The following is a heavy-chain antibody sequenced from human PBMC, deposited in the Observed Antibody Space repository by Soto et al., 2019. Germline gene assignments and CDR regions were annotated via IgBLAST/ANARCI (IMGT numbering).Heavy chain of an antibody. Sequence: SESLSITGTVSGGSISGSSYYWGWILQPPGKGLEWIGSIYYSGSTYYNPSLKSRVTISVDTSKNQFSLKLSSVTAADTAVYYCAREVVVGATQDYYGMDVWGQGTTVTVSS. CDR3: AREVVVGATQDYYGMDV. J-gene: IGHJ6*02. D-gene: IGHD1-26*01. CDR1: GGSISGSSYY. CDR2: IYYSGST. V-gene: IGHV4-39*02.